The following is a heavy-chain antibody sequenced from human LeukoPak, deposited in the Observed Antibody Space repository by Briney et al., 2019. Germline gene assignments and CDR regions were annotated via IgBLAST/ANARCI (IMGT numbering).Heavy chain of an antibody. Sequence: GGSLRLSCRVSGFTFNTYWMHWVRQAPGKGLVWVSRMNNDGRVVSYADSVKGRFTISRDNAKNTLYLQMNSLRAEDTAVYYCAREFEATGFWALDYWGQGTLVTASS. CDR1: GFTFNTYW. V-gene: IGHV3-74*01. J-gene: IGHJ4*02. CDR3: AREFEATGFWALDY. D-gene: IGHD3-16*01. CDR2: MNNDGRVV.